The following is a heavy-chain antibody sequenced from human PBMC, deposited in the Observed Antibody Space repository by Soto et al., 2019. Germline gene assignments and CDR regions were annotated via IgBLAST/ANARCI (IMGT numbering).Heavy chain of an antibody. CDR3: ARAEMIRDYYYGMDV. J-gene: IGHJ6*02. CDR2: ISYDGSNK. Sequence: GSLRLSCAASGFTFSSYAMHWARQAPGKGLEWVAVISYDGSNKYYADSVKGRFTISRDNSKNTLYLQMNSLRAEDTAVYYCARAEMIRDYYYGMDVWGQGTTVTVSS. D-gene: IGHD3-16*01. V-gene: IGHV3-30-3*01. CDR1: GFTFSSYA.